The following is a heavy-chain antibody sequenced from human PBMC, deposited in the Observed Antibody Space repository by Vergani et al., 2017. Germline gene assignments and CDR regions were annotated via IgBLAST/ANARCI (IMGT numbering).Heavy chain of an antibody. V-gene: IGHV3-30*18. Sequence: QVQLAESGGGRVQPGRSLRLSCAASGFSFSSHAIHWVRQAPGTGLEWVAGISNDGSRKYYADSVKGRFTISRDNSKYTLDLQMNSLRTQDTAVYYCVKAGSVTSGSLQYNFYMDVWGKGTTVTVS. CDR2: ISNDGSRK. J-gene: IGHJ6*03. CDR3: VKAGSVTSGSLQYNFYMDV. D-gene: IGHD3-10*01. CDR1: GFSFSSHA.